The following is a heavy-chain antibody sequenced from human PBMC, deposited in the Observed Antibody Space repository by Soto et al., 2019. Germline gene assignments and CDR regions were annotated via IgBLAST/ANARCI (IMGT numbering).Heavy chain of an antibody. CDR3: ARGRSSGGSNWFDP. V-gene: IGHV4-34*01. CDR1: GGSFSGYY. J-gene: IGHJ5*02. CDR2: INHSGST. Sequence: QVQLQQWGAGLLKPSETLSLTCAVYGGSFSGYYWSWIRQPPGKGLEWIGEINHSGSTNYNPSLKSRVTISVDTSKNQFSLKLSSVTAADTAVYYCARGRSSGGSNWFDPWGQGTLVTVSS. D-gene: IGHD2-15*01.